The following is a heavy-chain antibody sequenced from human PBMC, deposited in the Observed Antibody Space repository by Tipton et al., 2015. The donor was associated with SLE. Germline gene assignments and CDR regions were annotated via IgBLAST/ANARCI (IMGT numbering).Heavy chain of an antibody. Sequence: SLRLSCVASGFSFSTYWMSWVRQAPGKGLEWVANINEDGSVKYLVDSVKGRFTISRDNAKNSVYLQMNTLRGEDSGVYYCARDSGTYGRGWFAPWGQGTLVAVSS. D-gene: IGHD1-26*01. CDR1: GFSFSTYW. J-gene: IGHJ5*02. V-gene: IGHV3-7*01. CDR2: INEDGSVK. CDR3: ARDSGTYGRGWFAP.